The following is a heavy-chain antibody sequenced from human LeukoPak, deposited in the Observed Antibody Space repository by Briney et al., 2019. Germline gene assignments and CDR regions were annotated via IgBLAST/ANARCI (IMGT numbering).Heavy chain of an antibody. V-gene: IGHV3-48*03. J-gene: IGHJ4*02. CDR1: GFTFSSYE. CDR3: TGETYYFDH. Sequence: GGSLRLSCAASGFTFSSYEMNWGRQAPGKGLEWGSYISSSGSTIYYAESVNGRFTISRDNAKTSLYLKMNSLRPEDTAMYYCTGETYYFDHWGQGALVTVSS. D-gene: IGHD3-10*01. CDR2: ISSSGSTI.